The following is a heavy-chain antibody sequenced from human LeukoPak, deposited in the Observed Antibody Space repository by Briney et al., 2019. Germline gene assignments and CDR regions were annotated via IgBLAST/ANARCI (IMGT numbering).Heavy chain of an antibody. J-gene: IGHJ6*04. CDR3: ARDRTVAAAGMLAGMDV. D-gene: IGHD6-13*01. Sequence: GASVKVSCKASGYTFTSYGISWVRQAPGQGLEWMGWSSAYNGNTNYAQKLQGRVTMTTDTSTSTAYMELRSLRSDDTAVYYCARDRTVAAAGMLAGMDVWGKGTPVTVSS. CDR2: SSAYNGNT. CDR1: GYTFTSYG. V-gene: IGHV1-18*04.